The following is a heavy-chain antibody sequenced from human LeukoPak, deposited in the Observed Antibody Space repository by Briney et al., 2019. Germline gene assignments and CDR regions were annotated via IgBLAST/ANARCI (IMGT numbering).Heavy chain of an antibody. CDR2: IYSDGVT. V-gene: IGHV3-53*01. D-gene: IGHD2/OR15-2a*01. CDR1: GFIVNSYA. Sequence: GGSLRLSCAASGFIVNSYAMGWVRQAPGKGLAWVSLIYSDGVTQYADSVKGRFTVSRDNSENTYLQMRNLRAEDTAIYYCATLSFHSNPFGPYAFDVWGQGTLVTVSS. J-gene: IGHJ3*01. CDR3: ATLSFHSNPFGPYAFDV.